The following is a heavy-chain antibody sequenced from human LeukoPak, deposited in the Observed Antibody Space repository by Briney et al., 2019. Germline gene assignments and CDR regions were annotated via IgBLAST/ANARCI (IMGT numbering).Heavy chain of an antibody. D-gene: IGHD6-13*01. V-gene: IGHV3-53*01. CDR2: IYSEGNT. CDR1: GFTVSSNY. J-gene: IGHJ4*02. Sequence: GGSLRLSCAVSGFTVSSNYMSWVRQAPGGGVEWVSVIYSEGNTYYPDSVKGRFTISRDNSKNTLYLQRNSLRAEDTAEYYCASLGAAGTDYWGQGTLVTVSS. CDR3: ASLGAAGTDY.